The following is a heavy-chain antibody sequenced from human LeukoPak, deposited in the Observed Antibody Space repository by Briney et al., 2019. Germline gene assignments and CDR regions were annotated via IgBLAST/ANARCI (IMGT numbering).Heavy chain of an antibody. Sequence: PGGSLRLSCAASGFTSSSYEMNWVRQAPGKGLEWVSYISSSGSTIYYADSVKGRFTISRDNAKNSLYLQMNSLRAEDTAVYYCARGSCSGGSCYFDYWGQGTLVTVSS. CDR1: GFTSSSYE. CDR3: ARGSCSGGSCYFDY. CDR2: ISSSGSTI. V-gene: IGHV3-48*03. J-gene: IGHJ4*02. D-gene: IGHD2-15*01.